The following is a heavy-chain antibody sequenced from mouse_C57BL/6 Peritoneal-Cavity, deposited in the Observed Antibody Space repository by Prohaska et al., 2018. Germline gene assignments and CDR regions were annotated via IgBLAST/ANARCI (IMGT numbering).Heavy chain of an antibody. V-gene: IGHV5-15*01. Sequence: EVKLVESGGGLVQPGGSLKLSCAASGFTFSDYGMAWVRKDPRKGPGWVAFISNLVYRIYYADTVKGRFTISRENAKNTLYLEMSSLRSEDTAMDYCARHGSNYAMDYWGQGTSVTVSS. CDR1: GFTFSDYG. J-gene: IGHJ4*01. CDR2: ISNLVYRI. CDR3: ARHGSNYAMDY.